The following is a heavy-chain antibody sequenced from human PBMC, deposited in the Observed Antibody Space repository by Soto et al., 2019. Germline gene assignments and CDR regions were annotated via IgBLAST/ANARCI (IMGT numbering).Heavy chain of an antibody. D-gene: IGHD2-15*01. CDR2: INPSDGTT. CDR3: VRVNCGGGRCYHVDY. J-gene: IGHJ4*02. V-gene: IGHV1-46*01. Sequence: QVQLVQSGAEVKKPGASVKVSCKASGYSFTRYYMQWVRQAPGQGLKWMGIINPSDGTTSYAQKFQGRVTVTRDTSTSTVYMELSSLRSEDTAVYYCVRVNCGGGRCYHVDYWGQGTLVAVSS. CDR1: GYSFTRYY.